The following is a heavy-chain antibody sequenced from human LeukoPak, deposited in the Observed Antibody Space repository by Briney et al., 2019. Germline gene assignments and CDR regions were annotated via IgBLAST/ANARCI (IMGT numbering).Heavy chain of an antibody. D-gene: IGHD1-26*01. Sequence: PSGTLSLTCSVSGASINGFFWNWVRQTPEKGLEWIGYVSHRGATTSNPTLKSRVSITIDTSKSQISLTMTSVTAADSALYYCARDRRGSFYTFDLWGPGTTVSVS. J-gene: IGHJ6*02. CDR3: ARDRRGSFYTFDL. V-gene: IGHV4-59*01. CDR1: GASINGFF. CDR2: VSHRGAT.